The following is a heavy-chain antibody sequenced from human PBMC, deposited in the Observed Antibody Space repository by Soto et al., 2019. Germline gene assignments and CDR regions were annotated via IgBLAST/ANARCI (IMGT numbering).Heavy chain of an antibody. CDR1: GYSFSDYF. CDR2: INPKTAAT. J-gene: IGHJ6*02. V-gene: IGHV1-2*02. D-gene: IGHD1-26*01. CDR3: ARIKWGLNYYNGMDV. Sequence: ASVKVSCKLSGYSFSDYFIQWVRQPPGHGLEWVAWINPKTAATNYAKKFQGRVSLTWDTSSTTAYMELTRLRPDDTAVYYCARIKWGLNYYNGMDVWGQGTTVTVSS.